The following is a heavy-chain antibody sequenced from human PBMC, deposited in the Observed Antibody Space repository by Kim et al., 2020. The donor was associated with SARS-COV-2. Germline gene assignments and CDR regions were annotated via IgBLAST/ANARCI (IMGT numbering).Heavy chain of an antibody. CDR1: GFSFSDYW. Sequence: GGSLRLSCVVSGFSFSDYWMSWVRQAPGKGLEWVGNIKEDGSGKYYVDSVKGRFTISRENAKNSLYLQMNSLGAEDTAIYYCARGSGHSSDRYVWGQGTTVTVSS. D-gene: IGHD3-22*01. CDR3: ARGSGHSSDRYV. CDR2: IKEDGSGK. V-gene: IGHV3-7*01. J-gene: IGHJ6*02.